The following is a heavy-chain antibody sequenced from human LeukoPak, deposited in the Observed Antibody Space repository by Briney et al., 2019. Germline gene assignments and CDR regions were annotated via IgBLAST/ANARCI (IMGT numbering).Heavy chain of an antibody. Sequence: PSQTLSLTCAVSGGSISSGSYYWSWIRQPAGKGLEWIGRIYTSGSTNYNPSLKSRVIISVDTSKNQFSLKLSSVTAADTAVYYCARSTYYDFWSGYFDYWGQGTLVTVSS. V-gene: IGHV4-61*02. CDR2: IYTSGST. CDR3: ARSTYYDFWSGYFDY. D-gene: IGHD3-3*01. J-gene: IGHJ4*02. CDR1: GGSISSGSYY.